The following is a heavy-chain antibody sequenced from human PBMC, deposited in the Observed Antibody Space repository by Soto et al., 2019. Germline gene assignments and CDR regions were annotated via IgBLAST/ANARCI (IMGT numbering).Heavy chain of an antibody. CDR2: ISSSGSTI. CDR3: ATGYSGYDYVPDIVVVIAMN. Sequence: PGGSLRLSCAASGFTFSDYYMSWIRQAPGKGLEWVSYISSSGSTIYYADSVKGRFTISRDNAKNSLYLQMNSLRAEDTAVYYCATGYSGYDYVPDIVVVIAMNWGQGTLVTVSS. V-gene: IGHV3-11*01. J-gene: IGHJ4*02. CDR1: GFTFSDYY. D-gene: IGHD2-21*01.